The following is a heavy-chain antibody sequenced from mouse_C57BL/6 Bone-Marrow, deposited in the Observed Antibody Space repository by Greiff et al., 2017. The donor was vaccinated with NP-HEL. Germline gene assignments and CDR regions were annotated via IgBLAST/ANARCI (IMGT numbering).Heavy chain of an antibody. CDR2: IDPSDSYT. D-gene: IGHD1-1*01. CDR1: GYTFTSYW. J-gene: IGHJ1*03. Sequence: VKLQQPGAELVMPGASVKLSCKASGYTFTSYWMHWVKQRPGQGLEWIGEIDPSDSYTNYNQKFKGKSTLTVDKSSSTAYMQLSSLTSEDSAVYYCAREGLYYGSSYEYFDVWGTGTTVTVSS. V-gene: IGHV1-69*01. CDR3: AREGLYYGSSYEYFDV.